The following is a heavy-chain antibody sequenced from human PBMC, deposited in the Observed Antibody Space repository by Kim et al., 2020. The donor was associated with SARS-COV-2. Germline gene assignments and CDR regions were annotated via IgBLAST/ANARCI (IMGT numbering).Heavy chain of an antibody. CDR2: T. J-gene: IGHJ6*02. D-gene: IGHD3-10*01. Sequence: TYDADSVKGRFTTSRDNSKSTLYLQMNSLRAEDTAVDYCAKDGSVLGGMDVWGQGTTVTVSS. CDR3: AKDGSVLGGMDV. V-gene: IGHV3-23*01.